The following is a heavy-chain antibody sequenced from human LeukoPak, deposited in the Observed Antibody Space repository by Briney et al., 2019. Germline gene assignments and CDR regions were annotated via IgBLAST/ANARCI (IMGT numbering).Heavy chain of an antibody. D-gene: IGHD4-17*01. V-gene: IGHV3-23*01. CDR1: GFTFTSYA. J-gene: IGHJ4*02. Sequence: PGGSLRLSCAASGFTFTSYAMTWVRQAPGKGLEWVSTISGGGYSTYYADSVRGRFTISRDNSKNTLYLQTNSLRAEDTALYYCAKDQGQRGDFDHWGQGTLVTVSS. CDR3: AKDQGQRGDFDH. CDR2: ISGGGYST.